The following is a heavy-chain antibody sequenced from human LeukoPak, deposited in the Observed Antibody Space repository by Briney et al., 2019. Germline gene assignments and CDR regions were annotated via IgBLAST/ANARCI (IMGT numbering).Heavy chain of an antibody. CDR2: INWNGGST. CDR1: GFTFDDYG. Sequence: PGGSLRLSCAASGFTFDDYGMSWVRQAPGKGLEWVSGINWNGGSTGYADSVKGRFTISRDNAKNSLYLQMNSLRAEDTAVYYCAKDPPCSGATCYGYFESWGQGTLVTVSS. CDR3: AKDPPCSGATCYGYFES. V-gene: IGHV3-20*04. J-gene: IGHJ4*02. D-gene: IGHD2-15*01.